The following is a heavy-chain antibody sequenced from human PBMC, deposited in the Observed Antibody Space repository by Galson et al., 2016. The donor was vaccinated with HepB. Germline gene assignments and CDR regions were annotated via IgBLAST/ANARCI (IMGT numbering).Heavy chain of an antibody. D-gene: IGHD3-22*01. CDR1: GFTFRYNW. V-gene: IGHV3-7*04. CDR2: IKQDGSER. CDR3: ARAVYYHDSSGFSSFDD. J-gene: IGHJ4*02. Sequence: SLRLSCAASGFTFRYNWMSWVRLAPGKGLEWVANIKQDGSERYYVDSVKGRFTISRDNAKNSMFLQMNSLRAEDSAVYYCARAVYYHDSSGFSSFDDWGQGTLVTVSS.